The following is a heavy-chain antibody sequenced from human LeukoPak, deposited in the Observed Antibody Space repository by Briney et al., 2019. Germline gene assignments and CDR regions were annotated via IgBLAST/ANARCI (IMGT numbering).Heavy chain of an antibody. V-gene: IGHV1-8*01. CDR3: AIGYCSSTSCWSNAFDI. J-gene: IGHJ3*02. Sequence: ASVKVSCKASGYTFTSYDINWVRQATGQGLEWMGWMNPNSGNTGYAQKFQGRVTMTRNTSISTAYMELSSLRSEDTAVYYCAIGYCSSTSCWSNAFDIWGQGTMVTVSS. CDR1: GYTFTSYD. D-gene: IGHD2-2*01. CDR2: MNPNSGNT.